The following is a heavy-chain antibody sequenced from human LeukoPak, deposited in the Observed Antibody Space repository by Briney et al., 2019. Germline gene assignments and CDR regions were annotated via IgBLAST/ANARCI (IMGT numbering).Heavy chain of an antibody. V-gene: IGHV1-2*02. D-gene: IGHD3-10*01. CDR1: GYTFTDYY. CDR2: INPKRGVT. J-gene: IGHJ3*02. Sequence: ASVKVSCKASGYTFTDYYIHWMRQAPGQGLEWMGWINPKRGVTTYAQKFQGRVTMTRDTSITTAYMELTRLRSDDTAVYYCARIQSAGTSDAFDIWGQGTMLTVS. CDR3: ARIQSAGTSDAFDI.